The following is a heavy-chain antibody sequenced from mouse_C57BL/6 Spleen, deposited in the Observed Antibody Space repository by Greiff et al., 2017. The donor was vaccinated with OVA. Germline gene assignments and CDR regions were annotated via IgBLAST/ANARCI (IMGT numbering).Heavy chain of an antibody. J-gene: IGHJ4*01. V-gene: IGHV1-50*01. CDR1: GYTFTSYW. CDR2: IDPSDSYT. Sequence: QVQLQQPGAELVKPGASVKLSCKASGYTFTSYWMQWVKQRPGQGLEWIGEIDPSDSYTNYNQKFKGKATLTVDTSSSTAYMQLSSLTSEDSAVYYCARTYDGYYVAMDCWGQGTSVTVSS. CDR3: ARTYDGYYVAMDC. D-gene: IGHD2-3*01.